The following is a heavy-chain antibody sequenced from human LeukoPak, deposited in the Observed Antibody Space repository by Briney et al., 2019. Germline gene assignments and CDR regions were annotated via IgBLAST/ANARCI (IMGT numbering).Heavy chain of an antibody. CDR1: GITFGNNW. CDR3: ARDVPHNWFDT. Sequence: GGSLRLSCAASGITFGNNWMHWVRQGPGKGLVWISRINSDGGGAIYADSVKGRFTVSRDNAKNTLYLQMNGLRAEDTAVYYCARDVPHNWFDTWGQGTLVTVSS. CDR2: INSDGGGA. V-gene: IGHV3-74*01. J-gene: IGHJ5*02.